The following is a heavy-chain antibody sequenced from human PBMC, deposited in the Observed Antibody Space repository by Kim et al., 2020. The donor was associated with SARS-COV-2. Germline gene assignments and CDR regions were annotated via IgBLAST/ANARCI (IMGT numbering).Heavy chain of an antibody. D-gene: IGHD2-15*01. CDR1: GYTFTSYA. CDR2: INAGNGNT. J-gene: IGHJ4*02. V-gene: IGHV1-3*01. CDR3: ATAVVVVAAFDY. Sequence: ASVKVSCKASGYTFTSYAMHWVRQAPGQRLEWMGWINAGNGNTKYSQKFQGRVTITRDTSASTAYMELSSLRSDDTAVYYCATAVVVVAAFDYWGQGTLVTVSS.